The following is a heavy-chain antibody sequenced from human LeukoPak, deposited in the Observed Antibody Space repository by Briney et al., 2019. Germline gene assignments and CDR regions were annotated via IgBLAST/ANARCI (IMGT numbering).Heavy chain of an antibody. J-gene: IGHJ4*02. CDR3: AKDTYSSGWGYYYFDY. CDR2: ISGSGGST. Sequence: PGGSLRLSCAASGFTFSSYAMSWVRQAPGKGLEWVSAISGSGGSTYYADSVKGRFTISRDNSKNTLYLQMNSLRAEDTAVYYRAKDTYSSGWGYYYFDYWGQGTLVTVSS. CDR1: GFTFSSYA. D-gene: IGHD6-19*01. V-gene: IGHV3-23*01.